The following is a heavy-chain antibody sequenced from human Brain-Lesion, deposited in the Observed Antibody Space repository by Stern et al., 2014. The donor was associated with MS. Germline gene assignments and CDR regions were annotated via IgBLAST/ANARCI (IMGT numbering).Heavy chain of an antibody. CDR3: ARRENGDGGLDY. J-gene: IGHJ4*02. CDR2: IYSGDSDT. CDR1: GYSFNSYW. V-gene: IGHV5-51*01. Sequence: EVQLVESGAEVKKPGESLKISCKGSGYSFNSYWIGWVRQTPGKGLEWIGIIYSGDSDTRYGPSFKGQVTISADKSISTAYLQWSSLKASDTAMYYCARRENGDGGLDYWGQGTLVTVSS. D-gene: IGHD4-17*01.